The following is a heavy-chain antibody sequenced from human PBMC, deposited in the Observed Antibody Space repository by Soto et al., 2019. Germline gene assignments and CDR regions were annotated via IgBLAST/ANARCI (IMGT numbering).Heavy chain of an antibody. CDR2: IYYSGST. CDR1: GGSISSYY. Sequence: PSETLSLTCTVSGGSISSYYWSWIRQPPGKGLEWIGYIYYSGSTNYNPSLKSRVTISVDTSKNQFPLKLSSVTAADTAVYYCARYALKYYYDSSGSPYFDYWGQGTLVTVSS. CDR3: ARYALKYYYDSSGSPYFDY. D-gene: IGHD3-22*01. J-gene: IGHJ4*02. V-gene: IGHV4-59*01.